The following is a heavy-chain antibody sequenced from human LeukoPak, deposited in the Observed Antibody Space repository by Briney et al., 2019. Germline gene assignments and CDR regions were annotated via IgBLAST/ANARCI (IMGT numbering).Heavy chain of an antibody. D-gene: IGHD5-18*01. CDR3: AKRLGIYGYGSN. V-gene: IGHV3-48*01. J-gene: IGHJ4*02. CDR2: ISSSSSTI. CDR1: GFTFSSYS. Sequence: PGGSLRLSCAASGFTFSSYSMNWVRQAPGKGLEWVSYISSSSSTIYYADSVKGRFTISRDNAKNSLYLQMNSLRAEDTAVYYCAKRLGIYGYGSNWGQGTLVTVSS.